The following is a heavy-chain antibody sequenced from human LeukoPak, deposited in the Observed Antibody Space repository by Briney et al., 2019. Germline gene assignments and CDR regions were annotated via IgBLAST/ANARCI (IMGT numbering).Heavy chain of an antibody. CDR2: ITKNGDKT. J-gene: IGHJ4*02. D-gene: IGHD1-26*01. V-gene: IGHV3-21*01. Sequence: GGSLRLSCVPSGITFSNSALNWVRQAPGKGLEWVATITKNGDKTYYADSVKGRFTISRDNAKNSLYLQMNSLRAEDTAVYYCAREGGSLVGAIYFDYWGQGTLVTVSS. CDR1: GITFSNSA. CDR3: AREGGSLVGAIYFDY.